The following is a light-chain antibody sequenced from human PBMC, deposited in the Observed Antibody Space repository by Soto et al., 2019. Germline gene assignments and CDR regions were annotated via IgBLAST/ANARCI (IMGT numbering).Light chain of an antibody. V-gene: IGKV3-15*01. CDR1: QSISSS. CDR2: AAS. J-gene: IGKJ2*01. CDR3: QQYNNGPTYT. Sequence: EIVMTQSPATLSVSPGERATLSCRASQSISSSLAWYQQKPGQAPRLLIYAASTSATAIHARFSGSGCGTEFNLTISSMQSEDFAVYYCQQYNNGPTYTFGQGTKLEIK.